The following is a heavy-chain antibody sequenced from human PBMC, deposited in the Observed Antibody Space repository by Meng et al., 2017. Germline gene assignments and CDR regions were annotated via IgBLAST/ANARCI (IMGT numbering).Heavy chain of an antibody. J-gene: IGHJ3*02. CDR2: ISYDGSNK. D-gene: IGHD2-2*01. Sequence: GESLKISCAASGFSFSSYAMHWVRQAPGKGLEWVAVISYDGSNKYYADSVKGRFTISRDNSKNTLYLQMNSLRAEDPAVYYCAREVPYCSSTSCYEAFAIWGQGTMVTVSS. CDR3: AREVPYCSSTSCYEAFAI. V-gene: IGHV3-30*04. CDR1: GFSFSSYA.